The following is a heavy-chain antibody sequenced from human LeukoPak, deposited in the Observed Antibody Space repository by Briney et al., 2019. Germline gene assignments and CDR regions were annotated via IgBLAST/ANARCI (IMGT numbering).Heavy chain of an antibody. V-gene: IGHV1-2*02. CDR1: GYTFTGYY. CDR2: INPNSGGT. Sequence: ASVKVSCKASGYTFTGYYMHWVRQAPGQGLEWMGWINPNSGGTNYAQKLQGRVTMTTDTSTSTAYMELRSLRSDDTAVYYCARDHEPMKYYGTSDYWGQGTLVTVSS. J-gene: IGHJ4*02. D-gene: IGHD4/OR15-4a*01. CDR3: ARDHEPMKYYGTSDY.